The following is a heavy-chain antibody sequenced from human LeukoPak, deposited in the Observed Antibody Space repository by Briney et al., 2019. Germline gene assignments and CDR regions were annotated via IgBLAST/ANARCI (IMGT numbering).Heavy chain of an antibody. V-gene: IGHV3-30*02. CDR3: AKDPVVVVPAAILYFDY. J-gene: IGHJ4*02. Sequence: PGGSLRLSCAASGYTFSSYGMHWVRQAPGKGLEWVVFIRYDGSNKYYADSVKGRFTISRDNSKNTLYLQMNSLRAEDTAVYYCAKDPVVVVPAAILYFDYWGQGTLVTVSS. D-gene: IGHD2-2*01. CDR2: IRYDGSNK. CDR1: GYTFSSYG.